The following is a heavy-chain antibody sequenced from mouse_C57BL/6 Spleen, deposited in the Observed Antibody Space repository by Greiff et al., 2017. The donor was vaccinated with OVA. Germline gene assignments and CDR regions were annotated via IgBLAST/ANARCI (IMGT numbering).Heavy chain of an antibody. CDR2: SRTKANDYTT. D-gene: IGHD2-3*01. Sequence: EVKVVESGGGLVQSGRSLRLSCATSGFTFSDFYMEWVRQAPGKGLEWIAASRTKANDYTTEYSASVKGRFIVARDTSQSILYLQMNALRSEDTAIYYCARDAVHDGYYDAMDYWGQGTSVTVSS. CDR3: ARDAVHDGYYDAMDY. V-gene: IGHV7-1*01. CDR1: GFTFSDFY. J-gene: IGHJ4*01.